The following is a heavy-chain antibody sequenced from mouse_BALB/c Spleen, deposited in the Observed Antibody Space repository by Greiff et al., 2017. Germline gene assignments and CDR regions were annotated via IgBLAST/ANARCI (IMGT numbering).Heavy chain of an antibody. CDR3: ARSSSSFYYFDY. Sequence: VQLVESGPELVKPGASVKISCKASGYAFSSSWMNWVKQRPGQGLEWIGRIYPGDGDTNYNGKFKGKATLTADKSSSTAYMQLSSLTSVDSAVYFCARSSSSFYYFDYWGQGTTLTVSS. CDR1: GYAFSSSW. CDR2: IYPGDGDT. V-gene: IGHV1-82*01. D-gene: IGHD1-1*01. J-gene: IGHJ2*01.